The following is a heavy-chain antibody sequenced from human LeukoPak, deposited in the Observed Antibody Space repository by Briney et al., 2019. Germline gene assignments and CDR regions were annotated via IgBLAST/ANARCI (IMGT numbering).Heavy chain of an antibody. J-gene: IGHJ3*02. CDR3: AKGASITMIIGEDAFDI. V-gene: IGHV3-9*01. D-gene: IGHD3-22*01. CDR2: FSWTSGSI. Sequence: PVGALRLSLAGSGITFYDFGMEWVRQAPGKGLGLGFGFSWTSGSIGYANSVKGRFTISRVNAKNSQYLQMMSLRVEDTAVYYCAKGASITMIIGEDAFDIWGQGTMVTVSS. CDR1: GITFYDFG.